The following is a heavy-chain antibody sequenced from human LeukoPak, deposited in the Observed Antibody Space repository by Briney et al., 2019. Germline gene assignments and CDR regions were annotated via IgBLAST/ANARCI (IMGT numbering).Heavy chain of an antibody. CDR2: INTDGSST. V-gene: IGHV3-74*01. Sequence: PGGSLRLSCAASGFTFSSYAMHWVRQAPGKGLVWVSRINTDGSSTSYADSVKGRFTISRDNAKNTLYLQMNSLRAEDTAVYYCARSFHFWSGYYPSYYYYYMDVWGKGTTVTVSS. D-gene: IGHD3-3*02. J-gene: IGHJ6*03. CDR3: ARSFHFWSGYYPSYYYYYMDV. CDR1: GFTFSSYA.